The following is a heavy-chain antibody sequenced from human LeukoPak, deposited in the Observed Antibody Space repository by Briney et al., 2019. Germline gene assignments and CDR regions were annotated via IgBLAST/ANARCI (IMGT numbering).Heavy chain of an antibody. CDR2: ISAGGGTT. CDR1: GFSFSTYA. V-gene: IGHV3-23*01. D-gene: IGHD2-21*02. Sequence: PGGSLRLSCAASGFSFSTYAMSWVRQAPGKGLEWVSGISAGGGTTYYADSVKGRFTISRDNSKNTLDLQMNSLRAEDTALYYCAKCVVAAISRGGQIDYWGQGTLVAVSS. CDR3: AKCVVAAISRGGQIDY. J-gene: IGHJ4*02.